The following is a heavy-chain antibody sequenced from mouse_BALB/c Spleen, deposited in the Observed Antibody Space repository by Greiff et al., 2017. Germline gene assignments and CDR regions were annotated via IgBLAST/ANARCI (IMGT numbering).Heavy chain of an antibody. CDR2: ISYDGSN. V-gene: IGHV3-6*02. Sequence: DVQLQESGPGLVKPSQSLSLTCSVTGYSITSGYYWNWIRQFPGNKLEWMGYISYDGSNNYNPSLKNRISITRDTSKNQFFLKLNSVTTEDTATYYCAREALTARNFDYWGQGTTLTVSS. CDR3: AREALTARNFDY. D-gene: IGHD3-3*01. J-gene: IGHJ2*01. CDR1: GYSITSGYY.